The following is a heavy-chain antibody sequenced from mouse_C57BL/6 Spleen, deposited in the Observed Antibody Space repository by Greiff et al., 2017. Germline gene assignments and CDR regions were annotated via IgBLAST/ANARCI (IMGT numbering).Heavy chain of an antibody. CDR2: ISYDGSN. V-gene: IGHV3-6*01. CDR3: ARGWSAYAMDY. CDR1: GYSITSGYY. Sequence: EVKLMESGPGLVKPSQSLSLTCSVTGYSITSGYYWNWIRQFPGNKLEWMGYISYDGSNNYNPSLKNRISITRDTSKNQFFLKLNSVTTEDTATYYCARGWSAYAMDYWGQGTSVTVSS. J-gene: IGHJ4*01. D-gene: IGHD2-3*01.